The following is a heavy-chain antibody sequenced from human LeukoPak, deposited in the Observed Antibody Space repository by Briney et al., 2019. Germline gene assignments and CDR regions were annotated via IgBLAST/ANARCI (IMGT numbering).Heavy chain of an antibody. Sequence: SEALSLTCAVYGGPFRGYFWTWVRQPPGKGREWIAEINHSGTANYNPSLKSRVTISVDTSKNQFSLTLSSVTAADTAVYYCGRCYDFWSGTSPAGDSIGIWDQGTMVTVTS. D-gene: IGHD3-3*01. V-gene: IGHV4-34*01. CDR2: INHSGTA. CDR1: GGPFRGYF. J-gene: IGHJ3*02. CDR3: GRCYDFWSGTSPAGDSIGI.